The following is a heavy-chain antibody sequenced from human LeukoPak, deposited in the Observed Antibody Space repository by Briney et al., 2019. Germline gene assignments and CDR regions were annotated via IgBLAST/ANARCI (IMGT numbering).Heavy chain of an antibody. Sequence: GGSLRLSCAASGFTFCSYAMSWVRQAPGKGPEWVGFIRGKAYGGATGYTASVKGRFTISRDDSKSIVYLQMNSLRTEDTAVYYCICLTDPFDYWGQGSLVTVSS. V-gene: IGHV3-49*04. CDR2: IRGKAYGGAT. CDR3: ICLTDPFDY. CDR1: GFTFCSYA. J-gene: IGHJ4*02.